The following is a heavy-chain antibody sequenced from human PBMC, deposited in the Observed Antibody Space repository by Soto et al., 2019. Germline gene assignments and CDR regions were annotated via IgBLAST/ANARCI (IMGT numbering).Heavy chain of an antibody. CDR3: ARYTSRYCSGGSCYSEAEYFQH. J-gene: IGHJ1*01. CDR2: IYYSGST. V-gene: IGHV4-59*01. D-gene: IGHD2-15*01. Sequence: PSETLSLTCTVSGGSISSYYWSWIRQPPGKGLEWIGYIYYSGSTNYNPSLKSRVTISVDTSKNQFSLKLSSVTAADTAVYYCARYTSRYCSGGSCYSEAEYFQHWGQGTLVTVSS. CDR1: GGSISSYY.